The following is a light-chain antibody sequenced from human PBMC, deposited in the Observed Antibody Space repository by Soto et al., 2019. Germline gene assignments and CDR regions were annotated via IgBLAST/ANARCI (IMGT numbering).Light chain of an antibody. V-gene: IGKV1-17*03. CDR2: TAS. CDR1: QDIDNY. Sequence: DIQMTQSPSAMSASVGDTVTITCRASQDIDNYLAWFQQKPGKVPKRLIYTASNLQSGVPSRFSGSGSGTEFTLTISSLQPEDFATYYCQQYDSSSGYTFGQGTKLEIK. CDR3: QQYDSSSGYT. J-gene: IGKJ2*01.